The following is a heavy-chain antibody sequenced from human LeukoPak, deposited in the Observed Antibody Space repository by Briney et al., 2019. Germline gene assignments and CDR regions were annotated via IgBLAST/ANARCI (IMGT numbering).Heavy chain of an antibody. CDR1: GFTFSSYW. CDR2: IRSDGSST. D-gene: IGHD5-24*01. V-gene: IGHV3-74*01. CDR3: AKDDYNRH. J-gene: IGHJ4*02. Sequence: PGGSLRLSCAASGFTFSSYWMHWVRQVPGKGLVWVSRIRSDGSSTSYADSVKGRFTISSDNAKNTLYLQMSSLRVDDTAVYYCAKDDYNRHWGQGTLVTVSS.